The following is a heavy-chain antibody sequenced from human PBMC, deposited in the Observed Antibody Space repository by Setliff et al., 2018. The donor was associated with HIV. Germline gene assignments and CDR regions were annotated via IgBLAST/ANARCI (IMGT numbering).Heavy chain of an antibody. CDR1: GGSISTSY. J-gene: IGHJ4*02. D-gene: IGHD6-19*01. Sequence: PSETLSLTCTVSGGSISTSYWNWIRQPPGKGLEWIGSISYTGITNYNPSLKSRVTISVDTSQNQFSLKLTSVTAADTAVYYCARLRQWLAFFDSWGQGTLVTVS. CDR2: ISYTGIT. V-gene: IGHV4-59*08. CDR3: ARLRQWLAFFDS.